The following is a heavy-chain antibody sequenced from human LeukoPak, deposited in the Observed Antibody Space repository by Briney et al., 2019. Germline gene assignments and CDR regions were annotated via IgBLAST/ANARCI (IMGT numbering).Heavy chain of an antibody. CDR3: AKASGSLRTPFDY. CDR2: ISYDGSNK. J-gene: IGHJ4*02. D-gene: IGHD1-26*01. Sequence: GGSLRLSCAASGFTFSSYGMHWVRQAPGKGLEWVAVISYDGSNKYYADSVKGRFTISRDNSKNTLYLQMNSLRAEDTAVYYCAKASGSLRTPFDYWGQGTLVTVSS. CDR1: GFTFSSYG. V-gene: IGHV3-30*18.